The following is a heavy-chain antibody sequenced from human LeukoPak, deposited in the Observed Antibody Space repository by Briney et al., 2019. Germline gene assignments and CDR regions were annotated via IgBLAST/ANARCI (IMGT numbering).Heavy chain of an antibody. CDR1: GGTFSSYA. V-gene: IGHV1-69*13. Sequence: SVKVSCKASGGTFSSYAISWVRQAPGQGLEWMGGIIPIFGTANYAQKSQGRVTITADESTSTAYMELSSLRSEDTAVYYCARGGDYYDSSGYYYWFDPWGQGTLVTVSS. CDR3: ARGGDYYDSSGYYYWFDP. J-gene: IGHJ5*02. D-gene: IGHD3-22*01. CDR2: IIPIFGTA.